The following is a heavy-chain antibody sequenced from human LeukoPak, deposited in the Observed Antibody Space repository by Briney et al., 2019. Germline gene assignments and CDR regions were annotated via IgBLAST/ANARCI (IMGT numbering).Heavy chain of an antibody. CDR1: GFTFSTYW. CDR3: AREYSSSNPFDY. J-gene: IGHJ4*02. Sequence: TGGSLRPSCAASGFTFSTYWMAWVRQAPGKGLEWVANIKQDGSEKYYVDSVKGRFTISRDNAKNSLYLQMNSLRAEDTAVYYCAREYSSSNPFDYWGQGTLVTVSS. V-gene: IGHV3-7*01. CDR2: IKQDGSEK. D-gene: IGHD6-6*01.